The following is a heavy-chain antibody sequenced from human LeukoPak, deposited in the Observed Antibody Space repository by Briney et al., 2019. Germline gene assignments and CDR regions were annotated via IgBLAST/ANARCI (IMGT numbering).Heavy chain of an antibody. J-gene: IGHJ4*02. CDR2: IKSDGSRR. CDR3: AKPKFTVAGSNYFDY. V-gene: IGHV3-74*01. Sequence: GGSLRLSCAASGFTFSSHWMHWVRQAPGKGLEWVSRIKSDGSRRDYADSAKGRFTISRDNSKNTLYMQMNSLRAEDTAVYYCAKPKFTVAGSNYFDYWGQGTLVTVSS. CDR1: GFTFSSHW. D-gene: IGHD6-19*01.